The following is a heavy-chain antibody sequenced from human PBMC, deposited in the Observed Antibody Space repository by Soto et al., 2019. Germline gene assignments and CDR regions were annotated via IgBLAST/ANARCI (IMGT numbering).Heavy chain of an antibody. CDR3: WRRQNFINWCFDS. J-gene: IGHJ4*02. CDR2: THHSGYI. CDR1: SAPLTKYY. Sequence: SETPSLTCTVSSAPLTKYYWGWVRQAPGRGLEWIGFTHHSGYISYSPSLKSRVTMSVDPSKNQVSLKLTSVTAADTAVYYCWRRQNFINWCFDSWGQGVLVTGSS. V-gene: IGHV4-4*09. D-gene: IGHD2-15*01.